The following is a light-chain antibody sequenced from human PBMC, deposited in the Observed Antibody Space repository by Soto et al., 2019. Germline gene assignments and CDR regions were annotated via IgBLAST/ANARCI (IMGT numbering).Light chain of an antibody. CDR1: QSISTY. Sequence: DIQMTQSPSSLSASVGDRVTITCRASQSISTYLSWYQQKPGKAPNLLIYTASYLQSGVPSRFSGSGSGTDFTLTISSLQPADFASYYCQQTYSTPWTFGQGTKVEIK. V-gene: IGKV1-39*01. CDR2: TAS. J-gene: IGKJ1*01. CDR3: QQTYSTPWT.